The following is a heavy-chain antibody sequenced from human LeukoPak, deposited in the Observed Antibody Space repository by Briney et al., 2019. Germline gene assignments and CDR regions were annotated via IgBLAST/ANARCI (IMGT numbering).Heavy chain of an antibody. CDR2: IYYSGST. V-gene: IGHV4-31*03. CDR3: ARESSKASDAFDI. J-gene: IGHJ3*02. CDR1: GGSISSGGYY. Sequence: SETPSLTCTVSGGSISSGGYYWSWIRQHPGKGLEWIGYIYYSGSTYYNPSLKSRVTISVDTSKNQFSLKLSSVTAADTAVYYCARESSKASDAFDIWGQGTMVTVSS. D-gene: IGHD1-26*01.